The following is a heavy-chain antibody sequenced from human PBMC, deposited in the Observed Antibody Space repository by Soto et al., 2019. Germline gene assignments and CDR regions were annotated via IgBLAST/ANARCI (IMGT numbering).Heavy chain of an antibody. CDR3: ARHGAAIWLGY. J-gene: IGHJ4*02. Sequence: GESLKISCKTSGYTFSGHWISWVRQVPGKGLQWMGNIDPSDSYINYNPAFRGHVTFSVDKSNSTAYLHWRSLGPSDTAIYYCARHGAAIWLGYWGQGTLVTVSS. V-gene: IGHV5-10-1*01. CDR2: IDPSDSYI. CDR1: GYTFSGHW. D-gene: IGHD6-19*01.